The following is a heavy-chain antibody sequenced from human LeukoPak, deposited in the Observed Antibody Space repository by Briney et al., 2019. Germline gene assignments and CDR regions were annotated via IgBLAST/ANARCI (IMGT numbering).Heavy chain of an antibody. J-gene: IGHJ3*02. D-gene: IGHD3-22*01. CDR1: GYTFTGYY. Sequence: ASVKVSCKASGYTFTGYYMHWVRQAPGQGLEWMGWINPNSGGTNYAQKFQGRVTMTRDTSISTAHMELSRLRSDDTAVYYCARLLFRYYYDSSGYYPDAFDIWGQGTMVTVSS. CDR2: INPNSGGT. CDR3: ARLLFRYYYDSSGYYPDAFDI. V-gene: IGHV1-2*02.